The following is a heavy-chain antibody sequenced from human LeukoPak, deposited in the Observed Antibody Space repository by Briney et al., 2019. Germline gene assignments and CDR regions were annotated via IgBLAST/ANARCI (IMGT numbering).Heavy chain of an antibody. CDR3: ARAAAAGVIRAFDI. J-gene: IGHJ3*02. CDR1: GGTFSSYA. D-gene: IGHD6-13*01. CDR2: IIPILGRP. Sequence: SVKVSCKASGGTFSSYAISWVRQAPGQGLEWMGRIIPILGRPDYAQRLQGRVTLTADRSTSTAYMELSSLRSDDTAVYYCARAAAAGVIRAFDIWGQGTMVTVSS. V-gene: IGHV1-69*04.